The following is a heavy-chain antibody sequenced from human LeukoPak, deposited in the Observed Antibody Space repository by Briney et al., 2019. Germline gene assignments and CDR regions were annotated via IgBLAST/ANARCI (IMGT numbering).Heavy chain of an antibody. CDR2: INHSGST. V-gene: IGHV4-34*01. Sequence: PSETLSLTCAVYGGSFSGYYWSWIRQPPGKGLGWIGEINHSGSTNYNPSLKSRVSVSVDTSKNQFSLKLSSDTATDTAVYYCARSNVLRFFEWLQINWFDPWGQGTLVTASS. CDR3: ARSNVLRFFEWLQINWFDP. CDR1: GGSFSGYY. D-gene: IGHD3-3*01. J-gene: IGHJ5*02.